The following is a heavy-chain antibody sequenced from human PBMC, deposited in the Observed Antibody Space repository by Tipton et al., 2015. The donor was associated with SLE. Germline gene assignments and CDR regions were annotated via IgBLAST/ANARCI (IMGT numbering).Heavy chain of an antibody. Sequence: GLVKPSETLSLTCTVSGGSVRSGSYYWSWIRQPPGKGLEWIGYIYYSGSTNYNPSLKSRVTISVDTSKNQFSLKLSSVTAADTAVYFCARVRGYGDYVIDYWGQGTLVTVSS. CDR3: ARVRGYGDYVIDY. CDR2: IYYSGST. CDR1: GGSVRSGSYY. V-gene: IGHV4-61*01. J-gene: IGHJ4*02. D-gene: IGHD4-17*01.